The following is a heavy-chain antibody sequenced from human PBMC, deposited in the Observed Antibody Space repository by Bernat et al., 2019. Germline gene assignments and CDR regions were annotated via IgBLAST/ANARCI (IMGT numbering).Heavy chain of an antibody. V-gene: IGHV1-58*01. D-gene: IGHD3-16*01. Sequence: QMQLVQSGPEVKKPGTSVKVSCKASGFTFTSSAVQWVRQARGQRLEWIGWIVVGSGNTNYEQKFQERVTITRDMSRSTAYMELSSLRSEDTAVYYCAAANLGGGVYFDYWGQGTLVTVSS. CDR2: IVVGSGNT. J-gene: IGHJ4*02. CDR3: AAANLGGGVYFDY. CDR1: GFTFTSSA.